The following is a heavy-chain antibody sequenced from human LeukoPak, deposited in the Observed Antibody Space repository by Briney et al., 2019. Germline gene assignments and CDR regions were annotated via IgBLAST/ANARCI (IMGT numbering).Heavy chain of an antibody. V-gene: IGHV4-39*07. CDR1: GGSISSSSYY. CDR3: ARDLDY. Sequence: PSETLSLTCTVSGGSISSSSYYWGWIRQPPGKGLVWIGSIYYRGSPYYNPSLKSRVTISFDTSKNQFSLKLSSVTAADTAVYYCARDLDYWGQGTLVTVSS. J-gene: IGHJ4*02. CDR2: IYYRGSP.